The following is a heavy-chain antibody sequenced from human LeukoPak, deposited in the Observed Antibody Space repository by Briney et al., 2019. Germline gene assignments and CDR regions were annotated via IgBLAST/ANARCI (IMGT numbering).Heavy chain of an antibody. Sequence: PSETLSLTCTVSGGSISSYYWSWLRQPPGKGLEWIGYIYYSGSTNYNPSLKSRVTISVDTSKNQFSLKLSSVAAADTAVYYCARADYDFWSGYYIDYWGQGTLVTVSS. CDR1: GGSISSYY. D-gene: IGHD3-3*01. CDR2: IYYSGST. J-gene: IGHJ4*02. V-gene: IGHV4-59*01. CDR3: ARADYDFWSGYYIDY.